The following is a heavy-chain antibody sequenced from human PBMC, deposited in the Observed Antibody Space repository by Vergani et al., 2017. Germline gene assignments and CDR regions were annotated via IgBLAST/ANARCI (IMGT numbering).Heavy chain of an antibody. CDR3: AKQYFVSGNYLFDY. J-gene: IGHJ4*02. Sequence: QEQLVQSGAEVRKPGASVKVSCKASGYNFTSFDINWVRLATGQGLEWMGWMNPKSGNTAYAAKFQGRITMTRDSSTDTAYMEMKSLRSEDTAIYYCAKQYFVSGNYLFDYWGQGTMVTVSS. D-gene: IGHD3-10*01. CDR2: MNPKSGNT. CDR1: GYNFTSFD. V-gene: IGHV1-8*01.